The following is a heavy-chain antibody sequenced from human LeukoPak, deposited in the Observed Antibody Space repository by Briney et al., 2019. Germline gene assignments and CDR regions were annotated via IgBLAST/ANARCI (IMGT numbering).Heavy chain of an antibody. V-gene: IGHV3-23*01. CDR2: ISGSGGST. J-gene: IGHJ4*02. CDR3: AKGGWELLTFDC. CDR1: GFTFSSYA. D-gene: IGHD1-26*01. Sequence: GGSLRLSCAASGFTFSSYAMSWVRQAPGKGLEWVSAISGSGGSTYYADSVKGRFTIPRDNSKNTLYLQMNSLRAEDTAVYYCAKGGWELLTFDCWGQGTPVTVSS.